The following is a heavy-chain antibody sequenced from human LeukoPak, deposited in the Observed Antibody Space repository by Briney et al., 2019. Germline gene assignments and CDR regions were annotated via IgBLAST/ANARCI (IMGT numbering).Heavy chain of an antibody. V-gene: IGHV3-30*04. CDR1: GFIFSNFA. CDR2: ISNDGRRK. CDR3: ARDYYYGTTGSDTFDI. J-gene: IGHJ3*02. Sequence: TGGSLRLSCAASGFIFSNFAMHWVRQAPGKGLDWLGFISNDGRRKYYADPAKGQFTISRDNSKNILYLQMNSLRTEDTAVYYCARDYYYGTTGSDTFDIWGQGTMVTVSS. D-gene: IGHD3-10*01.